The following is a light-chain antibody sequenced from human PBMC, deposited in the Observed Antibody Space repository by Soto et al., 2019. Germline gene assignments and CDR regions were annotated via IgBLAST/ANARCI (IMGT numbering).Light chain of an antibody. CDR2: KAS. J-gene: IGKJ1*01. CDR1: QSIGTW. Sequence: DIQMTQSPSTLSASLGDRVTITCRASQSIGTWLAWYQQKPGKAPNLLLYKASNLQSGVPSRFSGGGSGTEFTLNINSLPSYDLATYSCQQYDSYSRTFGQGTKVEIK. V-gene: IGKV1-5*03. CDR3: QQYDSYSRT.